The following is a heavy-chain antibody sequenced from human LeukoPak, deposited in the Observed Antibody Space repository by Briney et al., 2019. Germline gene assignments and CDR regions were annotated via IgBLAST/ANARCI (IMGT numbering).Heavy chain of an antibody. Sequence: GGSLRLSCAASGFTFSSYSMNWVRQAPGKGLEWVSSISSSSSYIYYADSVKGRFTISRDNAKNSLYLQMNSLRAEDTAVYYCARILFGYSRSWWIMDVWGKGTTVTVSS. CDR2: ISSSSSYI. V-gene: IGHV3-21*01. CDR3: ARILFGYSRSWWIMDV. CDR1: GFTFSSYS. J-gene: IGHJ6*03. D-gene: IGHD6-13*01.